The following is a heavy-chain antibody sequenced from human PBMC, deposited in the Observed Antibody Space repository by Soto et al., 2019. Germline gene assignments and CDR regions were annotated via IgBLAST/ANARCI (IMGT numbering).Heavy chain of an antibody. CDR3: AREFPYYVSSDSYLDY. CDR1: GGSISSGGYY. CDR2: IYYSGST. Sequence: ASETLSLTCTVSGGSISSGGYYWSWIRQHPGKGLEWIGYIYYSGSTYYNPSLKSRVTISVDTSKNQFSLKLSSVTPEDTAVCYCAREFPYYVSSDSYLDYWGQGALVTVSS. D-gene: IGHD3-16*01. V-gene: IGHV4-31*03. J-gene: IGHJ4*02.